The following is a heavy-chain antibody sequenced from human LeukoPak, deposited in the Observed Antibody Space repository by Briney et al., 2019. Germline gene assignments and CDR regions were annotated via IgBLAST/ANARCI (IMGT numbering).Heavy chain of an antibody. D-gene: IGHD6-6*01. CDR3: ARDVDVAAPLGY. CDR1: GYTFTGYY. CDR2: INPNSGAT. Sequence: GASVKVSCKASGYTFTGYYIHWVRLAPGQGLEWMAWINPNSGATNYAQKFQGRVTMTRDTSISTAYMELSRLTSDDTAVYYCARDVDVAAPLGYWGQGTLVTVSS. V-gene: IGHV1-2*02. J-gene: IGHJ4*02.